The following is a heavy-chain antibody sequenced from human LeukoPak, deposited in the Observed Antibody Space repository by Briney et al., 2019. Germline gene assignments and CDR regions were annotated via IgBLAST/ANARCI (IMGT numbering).Heavy chain of an antibody. CDR2: ISAYNGNT. CDR3: ARGLRIFPEFDY. Sequence: ASVKASCKASGYTFTSYGISWVRQAPGQGLEWMGWISAYNGNTNYAQKLQGRVTMTTDTSTTTAYMELRSLRSDDTAVYYCARGLRIFPEFDYWGQGTLVTVSS. D-gene: IGHD2/OR15-2a*01. J-gene: IGHJ4*02. V-gene: IGHV1-18*01. CDR1: GYTFTSYG.